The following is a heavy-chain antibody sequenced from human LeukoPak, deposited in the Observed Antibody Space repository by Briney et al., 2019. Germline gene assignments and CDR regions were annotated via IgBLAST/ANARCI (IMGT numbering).Heavy chain of an antibody. V-gene: IGHV3-7*05. CDR1: GFHFYNYW. Sequence: GGSLRLSCAASGFHFYNYWMSWVRQAPGKGLEWVANINQHGSETYYVDSVKGRFTISKDNAKNSLYLQMNSLRAEDTAIYYCLAATVAYWGQGTLVTVSS. D-gene: IGHD2-15*01. J-gene: IGHJ4*02. CDR2: INQHGSET. CDR3: LAATVAY.